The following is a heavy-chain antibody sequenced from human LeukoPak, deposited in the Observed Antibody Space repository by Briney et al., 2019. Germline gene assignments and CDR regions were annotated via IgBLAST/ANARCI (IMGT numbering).Heavy chain of an antibody. V-gene: IGHV4-30-4*01. J-gene: IGHJ4*02. CDR2: IYYSGST. CDR1: GGSISSGDYF. Sequence: SQTLSLTCTVSGGSISSGDYFWSWIRQPPGKGLEWIGYIYYSGSTYYNPSLKSRVTISVDTSKNQFSLKLSSVTAADTAVYYCARGDDSSGYYRGYFDYWGQGTLVTVSS. CDR3: ARGDDSSGYYRGYFDY. D-gene: IGHD3-22*01.